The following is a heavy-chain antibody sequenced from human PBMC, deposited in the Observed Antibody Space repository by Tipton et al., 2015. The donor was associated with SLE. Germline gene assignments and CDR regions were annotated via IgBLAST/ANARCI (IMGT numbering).Heavy chain of an antibody. Sequence: TLSLTCTVSGGSISSYYWSWIRQPAGKGLEWIGRIYTSGSTNYNPSLKSRVTISVDTSKNQFSLKLSSVTAADTAVYYCARGGGGGRPSSGAFDIWGQGTMVTVSS. J-gene: IGHJ3*02. V-gene: IGHV4-4*07. CDR2: IYTSGST. D-gene: IGHD1-26*01. CDR1: GGSISSYY. CDR3: ARGGGGGRPSSGAFDI.